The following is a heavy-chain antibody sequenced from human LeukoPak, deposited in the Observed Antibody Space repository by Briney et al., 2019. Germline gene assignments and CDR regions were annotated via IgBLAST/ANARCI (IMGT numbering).Heavy chain of an antibody. J-gene: IGHJ6*02. V-gene: IGHV4-4*07. CDR2: IYTSGST. CDR1: GGSISSYY. Sequence: SETLSLTCTVSGGSISSYYWSWIRQPAGKGLEWIGRIYTSGSTNYNPSLKSRVTMSVDTSKNQFSLKLSSVTAADTAVYYCARHGAPAYRGSYALYYYGMDVWGQGTTVTVSS. D-gene: IGHD3-16*01. CDR3: ARHGAPAYRGSYALYYYGMDV.